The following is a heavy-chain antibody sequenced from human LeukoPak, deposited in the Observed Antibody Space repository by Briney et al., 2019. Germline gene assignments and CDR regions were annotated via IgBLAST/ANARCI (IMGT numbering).Heavy chain of an antibody. J-gene: IGHJ5*02. CDR2: ISYDGSNK. V-gene: IGHV3-30*18. CDR3: AKGDGSGSYYRNWFDP. D-gene: IGHD3-10*01. CDR1: GVTFSSYG. Sequence: GGSLRLSCAASGVTFSSYGMLWVRQAPGKGLEWVAVISYDGSNKYYADSVKGRFTISRDNSKNTLYLQMNSLRAEDTAVYYCAKGDGSGSYYRNWFDPWGQGTLVTVSS.